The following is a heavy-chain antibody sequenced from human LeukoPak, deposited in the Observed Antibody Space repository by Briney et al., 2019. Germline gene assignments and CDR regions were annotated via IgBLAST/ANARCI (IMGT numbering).Heavy chain of an antibody. V-gene: IGHV3-48*01. CDR3: ATLTLYYDFWSGYHEEKDY. CDR2: ISSSSSTI. Sequence: RSGGSLRLSCAASGFTFSSYSMNWVRQAPGKGLEWVSYISSSSSTIYYADSVKGRFTISRDNSKNTLYLQMNSLRAEDTAVYYCATLTLYYDFWSGYHEEKDYWGQGTLVTVSS. D-gene: IGHD3-3*01. J-gene: IGHJ4*02. CDR1: GFTFSSYS.